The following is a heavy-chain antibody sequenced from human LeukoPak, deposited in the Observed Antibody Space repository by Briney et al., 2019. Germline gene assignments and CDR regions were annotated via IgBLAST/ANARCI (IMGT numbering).Heavy chain of an antibody. CDR1: GDSVSTNSAA. CDR2: TYYRSKWYN. Sequence: SQTLSLTCAISGDSVSTNSAAWNWIRQSPSRGLEWLGRTYYRSKWYNDYAVSVKSRISINPDTSKNQLSLQVNSVTSEDTAVYYCARGANDAFDVWGQGTMVTVSS. J-gene: IGHJ3*01. CDR3: ARGANDAFDV. V-gene: IGHV6-1*01. D-gene: IGHD4/OR15-4a*01.